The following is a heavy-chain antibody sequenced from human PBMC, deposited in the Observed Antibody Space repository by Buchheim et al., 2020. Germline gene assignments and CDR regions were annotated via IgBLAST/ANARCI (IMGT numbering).Heavy chain of an antibody. D-gene: IGHD5-12*01. J-gene: IGHJ6*02. CDR2: ISYDGSNK. CDR3: AKEVATQGYYYYYGMDV. V-gene: IGHV3-30*18. Sequence: QVQLVESGGGVVQPGRSLRLSCAASGFTFSSYGMHWVRQAPGKGLEWVAVISYDGSNKYYADSVKGRFTISRDNSKNTLYLQMNSLRAEDTAVYYCAKEVATQGYYYYYGMDVWGQGTT. CDR1: GFTFSSYG.